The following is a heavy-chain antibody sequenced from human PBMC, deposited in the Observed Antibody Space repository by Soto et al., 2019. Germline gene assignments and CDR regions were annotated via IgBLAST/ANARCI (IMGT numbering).Heavy chain of an antibody. CDR3: ASGGSSLNFDS. J-gene: IGHJ4*02. CDR1: GFTFSSYS. Sequence: PGGSLRLSCAASGFTFSSYSMNWVRQAPGKGLEWVSSISSSSGYIYYADSVKGRFTISRDNAKNSLYLQMNSLRAEDTAVYYCASGGSSLNFDSWGQGTLVTVSS. D-gene: IGHD6-6*01. V-gene: IGHV3-21*01. CDR2: ISSSSGYI.